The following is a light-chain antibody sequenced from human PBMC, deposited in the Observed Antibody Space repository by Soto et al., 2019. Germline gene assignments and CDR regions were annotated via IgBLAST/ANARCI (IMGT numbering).Light chain of an antibody. Sequence: IQMTQSPSSLSVSVGDRVTITCRESQDIRNYLAWYQQKPGKVPKILIYAASTLQSGVPSRVSGSGSWTDFTLTINSLQPEDIETYDCQKYDRATFTFGPGTKVDIK. CDR2: AAS. CDR1: QDIRNY. V-gene: IGKV1-27*01. J-gene: IGKJ3*01. CDR3: QKYDRATFT.